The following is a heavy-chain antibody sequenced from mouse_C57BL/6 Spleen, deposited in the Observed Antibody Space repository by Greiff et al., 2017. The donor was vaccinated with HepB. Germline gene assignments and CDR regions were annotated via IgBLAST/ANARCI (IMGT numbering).Heavy chain of an antibody. V-gene: IGHV1-82*01. Sequence: QVQLQQSGPELVKPGASVKISCKASGYAFSSSWMNWVKQRPGKGLEWIGRIYPGDGDTNYNGKFKGKATLTADKSSSTAYMQLSSLTSEDSSVYFCAYGYDEDFDVWGTGTTVTVSS. CDR3: AYGYDEDFDV. CDR1: GYAFSSSW. D-gene: IGHD2-2*01. CDR2: IYPGDGDT. J-gene: IGHJ1*03.